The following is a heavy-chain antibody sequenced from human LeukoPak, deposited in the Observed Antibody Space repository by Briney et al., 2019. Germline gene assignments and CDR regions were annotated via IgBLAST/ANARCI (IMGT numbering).Heavy chain of an antibody. Sequence: ASVKVSCKASGGTFSSYAISWVRQAPGQGLEWVGGIIPIFGTANYAQKFQGRVTITADKSTSTAYMELSSLRSEDTAVYYCARATRGLGLGHFDYWGQGTLVTVSS. CDR2: IIPIFGTA. CDR3: ARATRGLGLGHFDY. V-gene: IGHV1-69*06. CDR1: GGTFSSYA. D-gene: IGHD3/OR15-3a*01. J-gene: IGHJ4*02.